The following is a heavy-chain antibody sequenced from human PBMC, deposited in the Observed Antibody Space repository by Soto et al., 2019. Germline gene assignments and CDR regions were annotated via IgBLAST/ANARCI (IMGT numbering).Heavy chain of an antibody. Sequence: GGSLRLSCAASGFTFSSYSMNWVRQAPGKGLEWVSSISSSRSYIYYADSVKGRFTISRDNAKNSLYLQMNSLRAEDTAVYYCASLIVVVPAAITPPYYYYYGMDVWGQGTTVTVSS. CDR1: GFTFSSYS. J-gene: IGHJ6*02. V-gene: IGHV3-21*01. CDR2: ISSSRSYI. D-gene: IGHD2-2*02. CDR3: ASLIVVVPAAITPPYYYYYGMDV.